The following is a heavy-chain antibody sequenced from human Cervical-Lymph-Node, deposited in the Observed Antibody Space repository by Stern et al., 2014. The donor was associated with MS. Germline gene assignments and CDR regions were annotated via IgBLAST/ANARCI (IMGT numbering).Heavy chain of an antibody. Sequence: QGQLVQSGAEVKKPGSSVKVSCKAYGGTFSNFAFSWVRQAPGHGPEWLGGVVPVLGTPKIAQKFQGRISITADEATSTAYMELSRVRSEDTAVYYCARSEVIGLTGAKFDYWGQGTLVTVSS. D-gene: IGHD4-23*01. CDR3: ARSEVIGLTGAKFDY. CDR1: GGTFSNFA. CDR2: VVPVLGTP. V-gene: IGHV1-69*01. J-gene: IGHJ4*02.